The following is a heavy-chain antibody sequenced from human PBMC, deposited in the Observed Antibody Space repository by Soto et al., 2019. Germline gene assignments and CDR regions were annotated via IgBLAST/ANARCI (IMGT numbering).Heavy chain of an antibody. CDR3: ARDLRQQLDYYYGMDV. CDR2: IWYDGSNK. D-gene: IGHD6-13*01. Sequence: QVQLVESGGGVVQPGRSLRLSCAASGFTFSSYGMHWVRQAPGKGLEWVAVIWYDGSNKYYADSVKGRLTISRDNSKNTLYLQMNSLRAEDTAVYYCARDLRQQLDYYYGMDVWGQGTTVTVSS. CDR1: GFTFSSYG. V-gene: IGHV3-33*01. J-gene: IGHJ6*02.